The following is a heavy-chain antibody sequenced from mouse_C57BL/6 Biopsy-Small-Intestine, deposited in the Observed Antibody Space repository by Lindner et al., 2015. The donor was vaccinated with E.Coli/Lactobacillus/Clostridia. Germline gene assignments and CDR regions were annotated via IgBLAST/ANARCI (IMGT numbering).Heavy chain of an antibody. D-gene: IGHD2-10*01. CDR2: INPNSGGT. J-gene: IGHJ1*03. CDR3: ARSSPESGSAPAYYYYYMDV. Sequence: SVKVSCKASGYTFTDYYMHWVRQAPGQGLEWMGRINPNSGGTTYAHNFQGRVTLTGDTSISTAYMELTSLRSDDTAVYYCARSSPESGSAPAYYYYYMDVWGKGTTVTVSS. CDR1: GYTFTDYY. V-gene: IGHV1-18*01.